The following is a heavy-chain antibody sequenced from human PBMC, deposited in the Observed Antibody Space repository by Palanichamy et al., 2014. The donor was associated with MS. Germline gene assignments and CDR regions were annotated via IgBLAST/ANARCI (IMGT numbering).Heavy chain of an antibody. CDR3: ARAAYSSLSYYFDY. J-gene: IGHJ4*02. Sequence: GKGRFTISRDNAKNSLYLQMNSLRAEDTAVYYCARAAYSSLSYYFDYWGQGTLVTVSS. D-gene: IGHD6-6*01. V-gene: IGHV3-11*06.